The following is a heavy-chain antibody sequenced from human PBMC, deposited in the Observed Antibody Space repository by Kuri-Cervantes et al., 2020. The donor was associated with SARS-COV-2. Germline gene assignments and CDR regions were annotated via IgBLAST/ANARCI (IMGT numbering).Heavy chain of an antibody. Sequence: SETLSLTCTVSGYSISSGYYWGWIRQPPGKGLEWIGSIYHSGSTYYNPSLESRVTISVDTSKNQFSLKLSSVTAADTAVYYCARSVGGGSYDPVEFDYFDYWGQGTLVTVSS. V-gene: IGHV4-38-2*02. J-gene: IGHJ4*02. D-gene: IGHD1-26*01. CDR3: ARSVGGGSYDPVEFDYFDY. CDR1: GYSISSGYY. CDR2: IYHSGST.